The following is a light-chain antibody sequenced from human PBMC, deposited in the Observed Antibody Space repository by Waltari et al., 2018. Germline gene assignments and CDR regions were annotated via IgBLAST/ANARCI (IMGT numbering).Light chain of an antibody. V-gene: IGKV4-1*01. CDR1: QSVLYRPNNKNY. J-gene: IGKJ2*01. Sequence: DIVMTQSPDSLAVSLGERAPITCKSRQSVLYRPNNKNYLAWYQQKPGQPPKLLIYWASTRESGVPDRFSGSGSGTDFTLTISSLQAEDVAVYYCQQYYSTPYTFGQGTKLEIK. CDR3: QQYYSTPYT. CDR2: WAS.